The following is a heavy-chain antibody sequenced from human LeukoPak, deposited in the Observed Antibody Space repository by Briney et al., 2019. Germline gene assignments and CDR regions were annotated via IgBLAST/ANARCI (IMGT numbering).Heavy chain of an antibody. V-gene: IGHV4-34*01. CDR1: GGSFSGYY. J-gene: IGHJ3*02. CDR3: ARGGDSSTYYLLDAFDI. Sequence: PSETLSLTCAVYGGSFSGYYWSWIRQPPGKGLEWIGGINHSGSTNYNPSLKSRVTISVDTSKNQFSLKLSSVTAADTAVYYCARGGDSSTYYLLDAFDIWGQGTMVTVSS. CDR2: INHSGST. D-gene: IGHD3-22*01.